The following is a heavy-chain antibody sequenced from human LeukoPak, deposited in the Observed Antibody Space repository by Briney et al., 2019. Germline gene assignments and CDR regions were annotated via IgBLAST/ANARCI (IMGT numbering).Heavy chain of an antibody. CDR1: GGSISTSNYY. CDR2: IFYSGST. V-gene: IGHV4-39*07. Sequence: SETLSLTCTVSGGSISTSNYYWGWIRQPPGKGLEWIGNIFYSGSTYYSPSVKSRVTISLDTSKNQFSLKLSSVTAADTAVYYCARVTGDYDSSFYPPRNYFDYWGQGTLVTVSS. J-gene: IGHJ4*02. CDR3: ARVTGDYDSSFYPPRNYFDY. D-gene: IGHD3-22*01.